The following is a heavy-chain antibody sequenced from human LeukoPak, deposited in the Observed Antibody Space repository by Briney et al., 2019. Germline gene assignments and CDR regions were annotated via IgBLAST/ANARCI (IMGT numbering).Heavy chain of an antibody. CDR2: INHSGST. D-gene: IGHD3-10*01. V-gene: IGHV4-34*01. CDR3: ARDGITMVRELQNQIYYYYYYMDV. Sequence: SETLSLTCTVSGGSVSGFYWGWIRQPPGKGLEWIGEINHSGSTNYNPSLKSRVTISVDTSKNQFSLKLSSVTAADTAVYYCARDGITMVRELQNQIYYYYYYMDVWGKGTTVTISS. CDR1: GGSVSGFY. J-gene: IGHJ6*03.